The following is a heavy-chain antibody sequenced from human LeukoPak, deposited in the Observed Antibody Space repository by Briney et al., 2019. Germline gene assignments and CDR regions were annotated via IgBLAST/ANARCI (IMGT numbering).Heavy chain of an antibody. D-gene: IGHD6-19*01. V-gene: IGHV3-23*01. Sequence: GGSLRLSCAASGFTFSSYGMSWVRQAPGKGLEWVSGISRSGRSTYYADSMRGRFTISRDNSKNTLYLQMNSLRAEDTAVYYCAKGWGALAGTFFFDYWGQGTLVTVSS. CDR1: GFTFSSYG. J-gene: IGHJ4*02. CDR2: ISRSGRST. CDR3: AKGWGALAGTFFFDY.